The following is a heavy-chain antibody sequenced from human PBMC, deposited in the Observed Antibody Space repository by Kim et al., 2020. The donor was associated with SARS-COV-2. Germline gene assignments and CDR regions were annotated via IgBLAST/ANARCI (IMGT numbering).Heavy chain of an antibody. CDR2: ISGSGGST. D-gene: IGHD3-10*01. CDR1: GFTFSSYA. CDR3: AKTYLYGSGQSAVAFDY. J-gene: IGHJ4*02. Sequence: GGSLRLSCAASGFTFSSYAMSWVRQAPGKGLEWVSAISGSGGSTYYADSVKGRFTISRDNSKNTLYLQMNSLRAEDTAVYYCAKTYLYGSGQSAVAFDYWGQGTLVTVSS. V-gene: IGHV3-23*01.